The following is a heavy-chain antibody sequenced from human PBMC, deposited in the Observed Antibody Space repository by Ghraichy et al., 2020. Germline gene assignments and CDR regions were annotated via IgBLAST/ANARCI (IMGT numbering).Heavy chain of an antibody. CDR1: GFTFSSYA. CDR3: AKWLTMVRGVKTSSAFDI. Sequence: GESLNISCAASGFTFSSYAMSWVRQAPGKGLEWVSAISGSGGSTYYADSVKGRFTISRDNSKNTLYLQMNSLRAEDTAVYYCAKWLTMVRGVKTSSAFDIWGQGTMVTVSS. CDR2: ISGSGGST. V-gene: IGHV3-23*01. J-gene: IGHJ3*02. D-gene: IGHD3-10*01.